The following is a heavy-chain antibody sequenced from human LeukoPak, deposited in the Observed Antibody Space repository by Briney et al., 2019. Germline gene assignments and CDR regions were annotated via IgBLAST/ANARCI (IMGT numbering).Heavy chain of an antibody. CDR3: AKDRDDYGNDC. CDR2: IRSDGSNK. CDR1: GFTFSDFG. D-gene: IGHD4-17*01. Sequence: GGSLRLSCAASGFTFSDFGMHWVRQAPGKGLEWVALIRSDGSNKCYAESVKGRFTISRDSSKNTLFLQMNSLRVEDTAVYYCAKDRDDYGNDCWGQGVLVTVST. J-gene: IGHJ4*02. V-gene: IGHV3-30*02.